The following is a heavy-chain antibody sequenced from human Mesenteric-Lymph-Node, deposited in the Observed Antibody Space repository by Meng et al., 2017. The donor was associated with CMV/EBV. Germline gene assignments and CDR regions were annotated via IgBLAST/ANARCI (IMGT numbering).Heavy chain of an antibody. Sequence: ASVKVSCKASGYTFTGYYMDWVRQAPGQGLEWMGWINPNSGGTNYAQKSQGRVTMTRDTSISTAYMELSRLRSDDTAVYYCARDRRPSIAAAGGYYGMDVWGQGTTVTVSS. J-gene: IGHJ6*02. D-gene: IGHD6-13*01. CDR1: GYTFTGYY. CDR2: INPNSGGT. CDR3: ARDRRPSIAAAGGYYGMDV. V-gene: IGHV1-2*02.